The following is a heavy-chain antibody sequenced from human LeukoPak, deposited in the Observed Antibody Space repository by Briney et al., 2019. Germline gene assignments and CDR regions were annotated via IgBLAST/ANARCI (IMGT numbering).Heavy chain of an antibody. CDR3: AIYSSSWAFDY. CDR2: INHSGST. J-gene: IGHJ4*02. Sequence: SETLSLTCAVYGGSFSGYYWSWIRQPPGKGLEWIGEINHSGSTNYNPSLKCRVTISVDTSKNQFSLKLSSVTAADTAVYYCAIYSSSWAFDYWGQGTLVTVSS. V-gene: IGHV4-34*01. CDR1: GGSFSGYY. D-gene: IGHD6-13*01.